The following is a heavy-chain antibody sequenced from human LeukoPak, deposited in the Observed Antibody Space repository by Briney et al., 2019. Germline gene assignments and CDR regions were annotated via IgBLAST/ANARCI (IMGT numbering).Heavy chain of an antibody. CDR2: IYYSGTT. V-gene: IGHV4-39*01. J-gene: IGHJ4*02. Sequence: PSETLSLTCTVLGGSISSLTYYWGWIRQPPGKGLEWIASIYYSGTTYYSPSLKSRVAISVNRSNNQFSLRLSSVTAADTAVYFCTGYSAGWSSGGGYWGQGTVVTVSS. CDR1: GGSISSLTYY. D-gene: IGHD6-19*01. CDR3: TGYSAGWSSGGGY.